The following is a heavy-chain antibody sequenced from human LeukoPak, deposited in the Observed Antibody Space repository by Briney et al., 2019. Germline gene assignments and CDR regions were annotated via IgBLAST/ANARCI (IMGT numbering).Heavy chain of an antibody. J-gene: IGHJ6*03. CDR1: GYTFTSYG. CDR3: ARTDWNYGSYYYYYYYMDV. V-gene: IGHV1-18*01. CDR2: ISAYNGNT. D-gene: IGHD1-7*01. Sequence: ASVKVSCKASGYTFTSYGISWVRQAPGQGLEWMGWISAYNGNTNYAQKLQGRVTMTTDTSTSTAYLELRSLRSDDTAVYYCARTDWNYGSYYYYYYYMDVWGKGTTVTVSS.